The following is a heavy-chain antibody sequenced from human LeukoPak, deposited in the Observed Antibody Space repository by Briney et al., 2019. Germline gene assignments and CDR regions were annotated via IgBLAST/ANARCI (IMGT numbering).Heavy chain of an antibody. CDR1: GFNFIGYS. V-gene: IGHV3-69-1*01. Sequence: PGGSLRLSCAASGFNFIGYSMTWVRRPPGKGLEWVSSISSAVNTYYADSVKGRFTVSRDNAGKSLYLQMDGLRPEDTAVYYCAREGYTYGHGVDFWGQGTLVTVSS. D-gene: IGHD5-18*01. CDR2: ISSAVNT. CDR3: AREGYTYGHGVDF. J-gene: IGHJ4*02.